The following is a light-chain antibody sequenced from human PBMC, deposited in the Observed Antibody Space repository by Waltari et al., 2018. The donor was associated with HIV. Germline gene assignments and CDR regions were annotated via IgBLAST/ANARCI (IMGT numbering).Light chain of an antibody. Sequence: QYVLAQPPSASGTPGQRVAISCSGSNSNIEYNTINWYQQFPGAAPRLLIYANRQRPSVFPDRFSASKSGTSASLAITGLQTEDEAHYYCATWDDNLRGLLFGGGTKVTVL. CDR3: ATWDDNLRGLL. J-gene: IGLJ3*02. CDR2: ANR. CDR1: NSNIEYNT. V-gene: IGLV1-44*01.